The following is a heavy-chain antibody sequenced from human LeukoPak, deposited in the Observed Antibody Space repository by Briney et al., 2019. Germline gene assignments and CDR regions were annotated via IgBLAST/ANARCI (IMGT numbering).Heavy chain of an antibody. CDR1: GFTFSSYA. CDR3: ARDLSEQQLGPIDY. D-gene: IGHD6-13*01. CDR2: ISYDGSNK. V-gene: IGHV3-30-3*01. Sequence: TGGSLRLSCAASGFTFSSYAMHWVRQAPGKGLEWVAVISYDGSNKYYADSVKGRFTISRDNSKNTLYLQMNSLRAEDTAVYYCARDLSEQQLGPIDYWGQGTLVTVSS. J-gene: IGHJ4*02.